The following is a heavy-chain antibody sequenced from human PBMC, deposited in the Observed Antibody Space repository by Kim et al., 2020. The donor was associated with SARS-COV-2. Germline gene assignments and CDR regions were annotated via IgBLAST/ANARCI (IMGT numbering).Heavy chain of an antibody. J-gene: IGHJ4*02. V-gene: IGHV3-9*01. D-gene: IGHD5-12*01. CDR3: AKGARADGYNPRPFFDY. Sequence: GGSLRLSCAASGFTFRDYAMYWVRQAPGKGLEWVSGISWNSGNMGYAESVKGRFTISRDNTKNSLYLRMNSLRIEDTALYYCAKGARADGYNPRPFFDYWGQGALVTVSS. CDR1: GFTFRDYA. CDR2: ISWNSGNM.